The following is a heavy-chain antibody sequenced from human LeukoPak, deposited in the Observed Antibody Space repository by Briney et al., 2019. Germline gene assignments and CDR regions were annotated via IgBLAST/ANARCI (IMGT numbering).Heavy chain of an antibody. CDR1: GFSISNDW. CDR3: SLIRGWGSGSYYRDF. V-gene: IGHV3-15*01. J-gene: IGHJ4*02. CDR2: VKSRSAGETT. D-gene: IGHD3-10*01. Sequence: PGGSLRLSCAASGFSISNDWMSWVRQAPGKGLEWVARVKSRSAGETTDYAAPVKGRFTISRDDSKNTLYQQMNSLKTEDTAVYYWSLIRGWGSGSYYRDFWGQGTLVTVSS.